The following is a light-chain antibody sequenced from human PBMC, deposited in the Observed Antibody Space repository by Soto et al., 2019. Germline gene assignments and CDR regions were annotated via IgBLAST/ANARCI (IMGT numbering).Light chain of an antibody. V-gene: IGKV1-12*01. Sequence: DIQMTQSPSSVSASVGDRVIITCRPGRDISIWLAWYQQKPGKDPKLLIYAAATLQGGVPSRFSGSGSGTDFTLTINSLQPEDFATYYCQQANSVPYTFGQGTKLEIK. CDR2: AAA. J-gene: IGKJ2*01. CDR1: RDISIW. CDR3: QQANSVPYT.